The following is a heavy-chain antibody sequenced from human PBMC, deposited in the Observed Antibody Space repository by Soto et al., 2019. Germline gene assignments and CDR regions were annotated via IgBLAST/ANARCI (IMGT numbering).Heavy chain of an antibody. CDR2: ISAYNGNT. J-gene: IGHJ5*02. D-gene: IGHD3-10*01. Sequence: ASVKVSCKASGYTFTSYGISWVRQAPGQGLEWMGWISAYNGNTNYAQKLQGRVTMTTDTSRSTAYMELRSLRSDDTAVYYCARRPPLGITMVRGVFGFDPWGQGTLVTVSS. V-gene: IGHV1-18*01. CDR3: ARRPPLGITMVRGVFGFDP. CDR1: GYTFTSYG.